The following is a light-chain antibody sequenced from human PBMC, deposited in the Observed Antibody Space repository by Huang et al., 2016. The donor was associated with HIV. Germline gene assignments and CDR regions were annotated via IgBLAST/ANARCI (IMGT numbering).Light chain of an antibody. J-gene: IGKJ3*01. CDR2: DAS. CDR1: QIVSSH. Sequence: ETVMTQSPVTLSVSPGDRASLSCRSIQIVSSHLAWYQQKPVQAPRLLIYDASTRATGVPARFSGSGAGTEFTLTISTLQSEDSAVYYCQQYNDFRSTFGPGTRVEIK. V-gene: IGKV3-15*01. CDR3: QQYNDFRST.